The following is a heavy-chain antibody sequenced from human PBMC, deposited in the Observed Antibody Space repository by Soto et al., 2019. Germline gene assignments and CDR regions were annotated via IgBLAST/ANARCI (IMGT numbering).Heavy chain of an antibody. D-gene: IGHD2-15*01. Sequence: SETLSLTCSVSGDSVSTVDYFWAWIRQPPGQALEYIGYIYKSTTTYYNPPFESRVAISLDTSKSQFSLNVTSVTAADTAVYFCARGRYCLTGRCFPNWFDSWGQGTLVTVSS. CDR3: ARGRYCLTGRCFPNWFDS. CDR1: GDSVSTVDYF. CDR2: IYKSTTT. V-gene: IGHV4-30-4*01. J-gene: IGHJ5*01.